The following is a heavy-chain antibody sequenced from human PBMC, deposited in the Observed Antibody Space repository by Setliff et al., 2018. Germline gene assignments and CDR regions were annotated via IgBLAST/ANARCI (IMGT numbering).Heavy chain of an antibody. D-gene: IGHD3-10*01. CDR2: VSTSGST. CDR1: GGSISSGSYY. Sequence: PSETLSLTCTVSGGSISSGSYYWSWIRQPAGKGLEWIGRVSTSGSTNYNPSLKSRVTTSVDTSKNQFSLKLSSVTAADTAVYYCAREAYYYGSGSYPLDYWGQGTLVTVSS. J-gene: IGHJ4*02. V-gene: IGHV4-61*02. CDR3: AREAYYYGSGSYPLDY.